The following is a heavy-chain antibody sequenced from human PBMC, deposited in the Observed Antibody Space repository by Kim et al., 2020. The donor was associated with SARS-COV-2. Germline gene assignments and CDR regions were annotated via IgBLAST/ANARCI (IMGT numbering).Heavy chain of an antibody. Sequence: GGSLRLSCAASGFTFSSYAMSWVRQAPGKGLEWVSAISGSGGSTYYADSVKGRFTISRDNSKNTLYLQMNSLRAEDTAVYYCAKNKKWGLGELSSKYYFDYWGQGTLVTVSS. J-gene: IGHJ4*02. CDR3: AKNKKWGLGELSSKYYFDY. CDR1: GFTFSSYA. V-gene: IGHV3-23*01. D-gene: IGHD3-16*02. CDR2: ISGSGGST.